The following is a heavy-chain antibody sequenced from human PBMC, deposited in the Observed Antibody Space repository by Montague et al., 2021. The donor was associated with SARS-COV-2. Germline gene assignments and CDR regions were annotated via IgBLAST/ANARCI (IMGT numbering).Heavy chain of an antibody. CDR1: GGSFSGYY. J-gene: IGHJ6*02. Sequence: SETLSLTCAVYGGSFSGYYWSWIRQPPGKGLEWIGEINHSGSTNHNPSLKSRVTISVDTSKNQFSLKLSSVTAADTAVYYCARGPVDDNCSGGSCYSRYYYGMDVWGQGTTVTVSS. CDR3: ARGPVDDNCSGGSCYSRYYYGMDV. V-gene: IGHV4-34*01. CDR2: INHSGST. D-gene: IGHD2-15*01.